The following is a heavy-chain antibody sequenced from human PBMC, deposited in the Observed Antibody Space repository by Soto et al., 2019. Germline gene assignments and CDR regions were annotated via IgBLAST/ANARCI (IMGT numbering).Heavy chain of an antibody. CDR2: IIPIFGTA. CDR3: ARDKGYSSSWYEPFDY. V-gene: IGHV1-69*06. D-gene: IGHD6-13*01. J-gene: IGHJ4*02. Sequence: VSCKASGGTFSSYAISWVRQAPGQGLEWMGGIIPIFGTANYAQKFQGRVTITADKSTSTAYMELSSLRSEDTAVYYCARDKGYSSSWYEPFDYWGQGTLVTVSS. CDR1: GGTFSSYA.